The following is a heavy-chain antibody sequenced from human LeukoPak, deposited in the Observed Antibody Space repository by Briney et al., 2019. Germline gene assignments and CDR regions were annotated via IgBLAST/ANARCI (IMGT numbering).Heavy chain of an antibody. CDR1: GGSISSYY. CDR2: IYYSGST. CDR3: ARDGVRGVISSPYYFDY. Sequence: SETLSLTCTVSGGSISSYYWSWIRQPPGKGLEWIGSIYYSGSTNYSPSLKSRVTISVDTSKNQFSLKLSSVTAADTAVYYCARDGVRGVISSPYYFDYWGQGTLVTVSS. J-gene: IGHJ4*02. D-gene: IGHD3-10*01. V-gene: IGHV4-59*01.